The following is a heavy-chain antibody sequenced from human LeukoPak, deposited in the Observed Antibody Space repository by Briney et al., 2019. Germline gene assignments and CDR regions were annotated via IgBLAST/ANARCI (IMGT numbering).Heavy chain of an antibody. CDR1: GFTFSSYS. D-gene: IGHD7-27*01. Sequence: GGSLRLSRAASGFTFSSYSMNWVRQAPGKGLEWVSSITSSSSYIYYADSVKGRFTISRDNAKNSLDLQMNSLRAEDTAVYYCARENLWGSLDYWGQGTLVTVSS. J-gene: IGHJ4*02. CDR3: ARENLWGSLDY. CDR2: ITSSSSYI. V-gene: IGHV3-21*01.